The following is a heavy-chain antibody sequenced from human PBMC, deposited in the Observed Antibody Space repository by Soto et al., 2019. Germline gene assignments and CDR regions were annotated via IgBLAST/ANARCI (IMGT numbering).Heavy chain of an antibody. Sequence: GGSLRLSCAASGFTFSSYSMNWVRQAPGKGLEWVSSISSSSSYIYYADSVKGRFTISRDNAKNSLYLQMNSLRAEDTAVYYCARAGIVPAAMYYYYGMDVWGQGTTVTVPS. CDR1: GFTFSSYS. CDR2: ISSSSSYI. J-gene: IGHJ6*02. V-gene: IGHV3-21*01. D-gene: IGHD2-2*01. CDR3: ARAGIVPAAMYYYYGMDV.